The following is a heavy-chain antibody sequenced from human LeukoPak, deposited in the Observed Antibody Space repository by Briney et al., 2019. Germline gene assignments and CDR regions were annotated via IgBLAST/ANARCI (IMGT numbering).Heavy chain of an antibody. Sequence: SVKVSCKASGGTFSSYAISWVRHAPGQGLEWMGGIIPIFGTANYAQKFQGRVTITADESTSTAYMELSSLRSEDTAVYYCARGAVAHYYYYMDVWGKGTTVTVSS. CDR3: ARGAVAHYYYYMDV. CDR1: GGTFSSYA. CDR2: IIPIFGTA. D-gene: IGHD6-19*01. J-gene: IGHJ6*03. V-gene: IGHV1-69*13.